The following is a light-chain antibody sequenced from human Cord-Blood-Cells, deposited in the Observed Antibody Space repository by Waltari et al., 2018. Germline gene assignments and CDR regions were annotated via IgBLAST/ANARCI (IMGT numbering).Light chain of an antibody. J-gene: IGKJ4*01. V-gene: IGKV1-39*01. Sequence: EIQMTQSPSSLSASVGPRANITFRASQRISSYLTSYQQKQGKTTKLLIYAASSLQSAVSSSFSGSGSGTDFTLTSSSLQPEDFATDYCQQSYMTPSLTFGGGTKVEIK. CDR3: QQSYMTPSLT. CDR1: QRISSY. CDR2: AAS.